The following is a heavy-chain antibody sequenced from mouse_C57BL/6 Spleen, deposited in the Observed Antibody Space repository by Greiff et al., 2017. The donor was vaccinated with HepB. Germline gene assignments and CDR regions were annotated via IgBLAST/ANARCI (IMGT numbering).Heavy chain of an antibody. CDR3: ARYYDGSGFDY. D-gene: IGHD1-1*01. J-gene: IGHJ2*01. CDR1: GYTFTDYN. Sequence: EVQLQQSGPELVKPGASVKIPCKASGYTFTDYNMDWVKQSHGKSLEWIGDINPNNGGTIYNQKFKGKATLTVDKSSSTAYMELRRLTSEETAGYYCARYYDGSGFDYWGQGTTLTVSS. CDR2: INPNNGGT. V-gene: IGHV1-18*01.